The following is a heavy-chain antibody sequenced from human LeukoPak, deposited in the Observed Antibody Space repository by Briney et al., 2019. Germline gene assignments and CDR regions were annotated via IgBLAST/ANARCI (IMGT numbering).Heavy chain of an antibody. V-gene: IGHV1-18*01. J-gene: IGHJ6*02. Sequence: ASVKVSCKASGYTFTSYAMNWVRQAPGQGLEWMGWISAYNGNTNYAQKLQGRVTMTTDTSTSTAYMELRSLRSDDTAVYYCARDAADIVVVPAAFGHYGMDVRGQGTTVTVSS. D-gene: IGHD2-2*01. CDR3: ARDAADIVVVPAAFGHYGMDV. CDR1: GYTFTSYA. CDR2: ISAYNGNT.